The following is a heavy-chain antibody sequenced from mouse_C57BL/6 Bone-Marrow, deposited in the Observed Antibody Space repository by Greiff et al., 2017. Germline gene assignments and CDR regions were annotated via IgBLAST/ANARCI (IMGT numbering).Heavy chain of an antibody. CDR3: TRYGSSGYVWFAY. Sequence: VQLQQSGTVLARPGASVKMSCKTSGYTFTSYWMHWVKQRPGQGLEWIGAIYPGNSDTSYNQKFKGKAKLTAVTSASTAYMELSSLTNEDSAVYYCTRYGSSGYVWFAYWGQGTLVTVSA. J-gene: IGHJ3*01. CDR2: IYPGNSDT. D-gene: IGHD3-2*02. CDR1: GYTFTSYW. V-gene: IGHV1-5*01.